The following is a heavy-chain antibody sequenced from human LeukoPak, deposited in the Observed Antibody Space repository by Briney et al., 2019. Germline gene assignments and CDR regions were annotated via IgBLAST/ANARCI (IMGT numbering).Heavy chain of an antibody. J-gene: IGHJ5*02. CDR1: GGSISSYY. Sequence: PSETLPLTCTVSGGSISSYYWSWIRQPPGKGLEWIGYIYYSGSTNYNPSLKSRVTISVDTSKNQFSLKLRSVTAADTAVYFCARANWFDPWGQGTLVTVSS. CDR3: ARANWFDP. V-gene: IGHV4-59*01. CDR2: IYYSGST.